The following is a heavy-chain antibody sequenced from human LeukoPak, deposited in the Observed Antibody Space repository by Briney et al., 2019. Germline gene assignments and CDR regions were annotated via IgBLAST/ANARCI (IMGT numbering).Heavy chain of an antibody. V-gene: IGHV1-18*01. CDR3: ARAEVTIFGVVMKDDAFDI. CDR2: ISAYNGNT. CDR1: GYTFTSYG. Sequence: AAGKVCCKGSGYTFTSYGIGWGRHAPGQGLELMGWISAYNGNTNYAQKLQGRVTMTTDTSTSTAYMELSTLRSEDKAGYYCARAEVTIFGVVMKDDAFDIWGQGTMVPVSS. D-gene: IGHD3-3*01. J-gene: IGHJ3*02.